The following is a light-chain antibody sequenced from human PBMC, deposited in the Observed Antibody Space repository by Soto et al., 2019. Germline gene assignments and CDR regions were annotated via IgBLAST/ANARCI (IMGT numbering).Light chain of an antibody. CDR3: QQRSNWPPVT. V-gene: IGKV3-11*01. CDR2: DAS. CDR1: QXVSSX. J-gene: IGKJ4*01. Sequence: EIVLTQSPATLSLSPGEXXXXXXXASQXVSSXXAWYQQKPGQAPRLLIYDASNRATGIPARFSGSGSGTDFTLTISSLEPEDFAIYYCQQRSNWPPVTFGGGTKVEIK.